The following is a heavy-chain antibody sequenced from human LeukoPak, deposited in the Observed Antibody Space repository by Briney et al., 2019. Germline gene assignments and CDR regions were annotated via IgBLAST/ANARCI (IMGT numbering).Heavy chain of an antibody. D-gene: IGHD3-3*01. J-gene: IGHJ5*02. V-gene: IGHV4-30-2*01. CDR1: GGSISSGGYS. Sequence: SSETLSLTCAVSGGSISSGGYSWSWIRQPPGKGLEWIGYIYHSGSTYYNPSLKSRVTISVDTSKNQFSLKLSSVTAADTAVYYCASGGKVRFLERRAFWRFDPWGQGALVTVSS. CDR2: IYHSGST. CDR3: ASGGKVRFLERRAFWRFDP.